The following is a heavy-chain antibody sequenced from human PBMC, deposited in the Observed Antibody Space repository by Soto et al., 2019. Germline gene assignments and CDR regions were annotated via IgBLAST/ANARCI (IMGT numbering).Heavy chain of an antibody. Sequence: QVQLVESGGGVVQPGRSLRLSCAASGFTFSSYGMHWVRQAPGKGLEWVAVIWYDGSNKYYADSVKGRFTISRDNYKNTLYLQMNSLRAEDTAVYYCASGFSYYYYGMDVWGQGTTVTVSS. J-gene: IGHJ6*02. CDR2: IWYDGSNK. CDR1: GFTFSSYG. V-gene: IGHV3-33*01. CDR3: ASGFSYYYYGMDV. D-gene: IGHD3-10*01.